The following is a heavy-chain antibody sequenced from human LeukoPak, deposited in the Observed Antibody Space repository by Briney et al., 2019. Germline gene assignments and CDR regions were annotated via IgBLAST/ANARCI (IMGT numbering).Heavy chain of an antibody. J-gene: IGHJ4*02. CDR1: GGSISSGGYY. CDR3: ARDKAAAGTSAFDY. CDR2: IYYSGST. Sequence: SETLSLTCTVSGGSISSGGYYWSWIRQHPGKGLEWIGYIYYSGSTYYNPSLKSRVTISVDTSKNQFSLKLSSVTAADTAVYYCARDKAAAGTSAFDYWGQGTLVTVSS. D-gene: IGHD6-13*01. V-gene: IGHV4-31*03.